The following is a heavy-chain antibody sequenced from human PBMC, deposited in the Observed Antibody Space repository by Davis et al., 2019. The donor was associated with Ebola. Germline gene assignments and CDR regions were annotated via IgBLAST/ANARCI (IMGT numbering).Heavy chain of an antibody. V-gene: IGHV3-11*06. CDR1: GSTSSAYY. Sequence: PGGSLRLSCAASGSTSSAYYMSWIRQAPGKGLEWVSYISSSSSYTNYAESVKGRFTISRDNAKNSLYLQMNSLRAEDTAVYYCARDPWSPYYYDSAGGGAFDIWGQGTMVTVSS. CDR3: ARDPWSPYYYDSAGGGAFDI. J-gene: IGHJ3*02. D-gene: IGHD3-22*01. CDR2: ISSSSSYT.